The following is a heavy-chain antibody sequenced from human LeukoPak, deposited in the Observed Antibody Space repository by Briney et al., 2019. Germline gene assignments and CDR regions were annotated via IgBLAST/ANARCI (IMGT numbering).Heavy chain of an antibody. J-gene: IGHJ4*02. D-gene: IGHD1-26*01. Sequence: GGSLRLSCAASGFTFSDYYMSWIRQAPGKGLEWVSYISSSSSYTNYADSVKGRFTISRDNAKNSLYLQMNSLRAEDTAVYYCARVSTYSAIDYWGQGTLVTVSS. V-gene: IGHV3-11*06. CDR1: GFTFSDYY. CDR2: ISSSSSYT. CDR3: ARVSTYSAIDY.